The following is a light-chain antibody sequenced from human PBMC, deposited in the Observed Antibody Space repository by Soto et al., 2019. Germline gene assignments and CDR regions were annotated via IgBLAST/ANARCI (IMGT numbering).Light chain of an antibody. CDR1: QGISNF. J-gene: IGKJ1*01. Sequence: DIQMTQSPSSLSASVGDRVTITCRASQGISNFLAWYQQKPGEVPKLLIYAASTLQSGVPPRFSGSGSGTDFTLTISSLQPEDVATYYCQKYNNAPRAFGQGTRVDIK. V-gene: IGKV1-27*01. CDR2: AAS. CDR3: QKYNNAPRA.